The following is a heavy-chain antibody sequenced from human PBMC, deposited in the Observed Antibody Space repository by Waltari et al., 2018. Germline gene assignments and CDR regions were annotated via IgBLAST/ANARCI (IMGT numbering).Heavy chain of an antibody. J-gene: IGHJ3*02. CDR2: INPNSGGT. CDR3: ARVSNPGGRGAFDI. CDR1: GYTFTGYY. D-gene: IGHD1-26*01. Sequence: QVQLVQSGAEVKKPGASVKVSCKASGYTFTGYYMHWVRPAPGQGLEWMGRINPNSGGTNYAQKFQGRVTMTRDTSISTAYMELSRLRSDDTAVYYCARVSNPGGRGAFDIWGQGTMVTVSS. V-gene: IGHV1-2*06.